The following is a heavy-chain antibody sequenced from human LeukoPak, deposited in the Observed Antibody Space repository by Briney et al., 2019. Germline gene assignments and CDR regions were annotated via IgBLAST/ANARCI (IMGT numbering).Heavy chain of an antibody. Sequence: PGGTLRLSCAASGITFSSYGMSWVRQAPGKGLEWVSSISSTGGTTYYADSVKGRFTISRDNSKNTLYLQMNSLRAEDTAVYYCAKVECSGGSCYGEYGFDYWGQGTLVTVSS. CDR1: GITFSSYG. D-gene: IGHD2-15*01. V-gene: IGHV3-23*01. J-gene: IGHJ4*02. CDR3: AKVECSGGSCYGEYGFDY. CDR2: ISSTGGTT.